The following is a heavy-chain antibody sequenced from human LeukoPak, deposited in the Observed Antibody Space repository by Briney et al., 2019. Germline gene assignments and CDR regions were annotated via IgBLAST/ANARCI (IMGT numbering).Heavy chain of an antibody. CDR2: VYYTGST. CDR1: GGSISGYY. V-gene: IGHV4-59*01. J-gene: IGHJ4*02. CDR3: AKDEMSWVLDY. D-gene: IGHD5-24*01. Sequence: SETLSLTCTVSGGSISGYYWSWIRQPQGKGREWIGFVYYTGSTNYNPSLKSRVTISVDTSRNQFSLRLSSVTAADTAVYYCAKDEMSWVLDYWGQGTLVTVSS.